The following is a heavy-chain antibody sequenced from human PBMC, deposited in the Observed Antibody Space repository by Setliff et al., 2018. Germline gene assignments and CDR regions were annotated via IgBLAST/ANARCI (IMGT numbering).Heavy chain of an antibody. V-gene: IGHV7-4-1*02. CDR1: GYTLSSYA. CDR3: ARGEYTSLPSGVYYHMDV. CDR2: INTNTGNP. D-gene: IGHD6-6*01. J-gene: IGHJ6*03. Sequence: ASVKVSCKASGYTLSSYAMNWVRQAPGQGLEWMGWINTNTGNPTYAQGFTGRFVFSLDTSVSTTYLQISSLKAEDTAVYYCARGEYTSLPSGVYYHMDVWGKGTTVTVSS.